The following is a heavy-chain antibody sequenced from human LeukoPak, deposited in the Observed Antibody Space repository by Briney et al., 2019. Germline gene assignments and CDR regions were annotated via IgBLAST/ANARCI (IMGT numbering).Heavy chain of an antibody. D-gene: IGHD2-2*01. CDR2: ISSNGGST. Sequence: GGSLRLSCSASGFTFSSYAMHWVRQAPGKGLECVSAISSNGGSTYYADSVKGRFTISRDNSKNTLYLQMSSLRAEDTAVYYCASGRYCSSTSCSAHSDYWGQGTLVTVSS. CDR1: GFTFSSYA. J-gene: IGHJ4*02. CDR3: ASGRYCSSTSCSAHSDY. V-gene: IGHV3-64D*06.